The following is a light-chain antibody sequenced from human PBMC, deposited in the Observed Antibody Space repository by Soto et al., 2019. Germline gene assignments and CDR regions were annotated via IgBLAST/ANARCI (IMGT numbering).Light chain of an antibody. V-gene: IGKV1-27*01. CDR1: QGISSY. Sequence: DIQMTQSPSSLSASVGASVTITCRASQGISSYLAWYQQKPGKVPRLLIYAASTLQSGVPSRFSGSRSGTYFTLPISTLQPEDVATYYCQQYDSAPSLTFGGGTKVEIK. J-gene: IGKJ4*01. CDR3: QQYDSAPSLT. CDR2: AAS.